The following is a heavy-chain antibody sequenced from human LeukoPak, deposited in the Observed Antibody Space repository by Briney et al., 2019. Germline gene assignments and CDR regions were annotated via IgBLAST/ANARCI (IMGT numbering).Heavy chain of an antibody. CDR3: ARARGGRLLDY. J-gene: IGHJ4*02. D-gene: IGHD2-15*01. CDR1: GGSISSGGYS. Sequence: SQTLSLTCAVSGGSISSGGYSWSWIRQPPGKGLEWIGYIYYSGSTNYNPSLKSRVTISVDTSKNQFSLKLSSVTAADTAVYYCARARGGRLLDYWGQGTLVTVSS. CDR2: IYYSGST. V-gene: IGHV4-30-4*07.